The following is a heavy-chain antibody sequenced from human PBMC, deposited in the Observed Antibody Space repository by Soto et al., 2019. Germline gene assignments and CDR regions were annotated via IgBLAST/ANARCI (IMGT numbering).Heavy chain of an antibody. CDR3: ARLLLYSTSGRGWFDP. Sequence: DVQLVESGGGLVQPGGSLRLSCITSGFTFSKFWMSWVRQAPGKGLEWVANIKHDGSQSYYEDSVKGRFTISRDNAKNSLYLQVNSLRVYDTAVDFWARLLLYSTSGRGWFDPRGQGTLVTVSS. V-gene: IGHV3-7*03. CDR2: IKHDGSQS. D-gene: IGHD2-2*02. J-gene: IGHJ5*02. CDR1: GFTFSKFW.